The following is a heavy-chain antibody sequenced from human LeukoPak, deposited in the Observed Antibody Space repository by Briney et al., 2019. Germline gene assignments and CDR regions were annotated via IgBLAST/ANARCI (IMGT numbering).Heavy chain of an antibody. CDR3: AKDPRRYCSGGSCPGYFDY. Sequence: GRSLRLSCAASGFTFSSYAMHWVRQAPGKGLEWVAVISYDGSNKYYADSVKGRFTISRDNSKNTLYLQMNSLRAEDTAVYYCAKDPRRYCSGGSCPGYFDYWGQGTLVTVSS. D-gene: IGHD2-15*01. CDR2: ISYDGSNK. CDR1: GFTFSSYA. J-gene: IGHJ4*02. V-gene: IGHV3-30*04.